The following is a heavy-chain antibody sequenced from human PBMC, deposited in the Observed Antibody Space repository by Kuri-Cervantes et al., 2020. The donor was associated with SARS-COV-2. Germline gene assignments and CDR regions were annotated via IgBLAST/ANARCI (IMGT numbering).Heavy chain of an antibody. D-gene: IGHD3-9*01. V-gene: IGHV3-21*01. J-gene: IGHJ6*02. CDR2: ISSSSSYI. CDR3: ARDLGILTGYYSHYYYYYGMDV. CDR1: GGSISSSS. Sequence: ETLSLTCTVSGGSISSSSYYWGWIRQPPGKGLEWVSSISSSSSYIYYADSVKGRFTISRDNAKNSLYLQMNSLRAEDTAVYYCARDLGILTGYYSHYYYYYGMDVWGQGTTVTVSS.